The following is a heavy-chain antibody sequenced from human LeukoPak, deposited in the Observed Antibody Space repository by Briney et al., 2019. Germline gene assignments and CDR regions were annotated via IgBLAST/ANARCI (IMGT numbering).Heavy chain of an antibody. J-gene: IGHJ4*02. Sequence: KPSETLSLTCAVYGGSFSGYYWSWIRQPPGKGLEWIGEINHSGSTNYNPSLKSRVTISVDTSKNQFSLKLSSVTAADTAVYYCASRIAAAPFDYWGQGTLVTVSS. D-gene: IGHD6-13*01. CDR1: GGSFSGYY. V-gene: IGHV4-34*01. CDR2: INHSGST. CDR3: ASRIAAAPFDY.